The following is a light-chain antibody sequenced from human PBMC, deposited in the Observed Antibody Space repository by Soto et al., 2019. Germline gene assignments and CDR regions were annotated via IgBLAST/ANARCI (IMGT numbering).Light chain of an antibody. CDR3: QQYNNWWT. Sequence: EIVMTQSPATLSVSPGERATLSCRASQSVNRNLAWYQQKPGQAPRLLIYAASTRATGIPARFSGSGSETEFTLTISSLQSEDFEIYYCQQYNNWWTFGQGIKVEI. J-gene: IGKJ1*01. V-gene: IGKV3-15*01. CDR1: QSVNRN. CDR2: AAS.